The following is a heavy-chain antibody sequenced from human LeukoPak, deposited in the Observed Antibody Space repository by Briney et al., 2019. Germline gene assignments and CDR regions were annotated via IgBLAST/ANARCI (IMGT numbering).Heavy chain of an antibody. J-gene: IGHJ3*02. D-gene: IGHD1-26*01. Sequence: GGSLRLSCAASGFTFDDYAMHWVRQAPGKGLEWVSGISWNSGSIGYADSVKGRFTISRDNAKNSLYLQMNSLRAEDMALYYCAKDRARWELPFSNAFDIWGQGTMVTVSS. CDR2: ISWNSGSI. V-gene: IGHV3-9*03. CDR1: GFTFDDYA. CDR3: AKDRARWELPFSNAFDI.